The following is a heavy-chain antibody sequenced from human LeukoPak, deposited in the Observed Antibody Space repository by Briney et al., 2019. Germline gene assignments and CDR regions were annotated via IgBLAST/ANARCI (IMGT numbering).Heavy chain of an antibody. CDR2: IRDDGNNK. D-gene: IGHD6-13*01. CDR3: AKEGSSSWYRGYFDY. V-gene: IGHV3-30*02. Sequence: GGSLRLSCAASGFTFSSYSMNWVRQAPGKGLEWVALIRDDGNNKYYADSVKGRFTISRDNSKNTLYLQMNSLRAEDTAVYYCAKEGSSSWYRGYFDYWGQGTLVPVSS. CDR1: GFTFSSYS. J-gene: IGHJ4*02.